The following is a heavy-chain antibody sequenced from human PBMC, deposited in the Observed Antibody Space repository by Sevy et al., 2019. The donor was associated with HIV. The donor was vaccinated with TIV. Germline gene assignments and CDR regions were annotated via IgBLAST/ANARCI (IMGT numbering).Heavy chain of an antibody. V-gene: IGHV4-39*01. CDR1: GGSISSSSYY. Sequence: SETLSLTCTVSGGSISSSSYYWGWIRQPTGKRQEWIGSIYYSGSTYYNPSLKSRVTISVDTSKNQFSLKLSSVTAADTAVYYCARLAAAGTGEYYYYGMDVWGQGTTVTVSS. D-gene: IGHD6-13*01. CDR2: IYYSGST. CDR3: ARLAAAGTGEYYYYGMDV. J-gene: IGHJ6*02.